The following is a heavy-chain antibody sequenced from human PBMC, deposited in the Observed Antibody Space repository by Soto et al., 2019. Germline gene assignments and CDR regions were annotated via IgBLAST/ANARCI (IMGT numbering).Heavy chain of an antibody. D-gene: IGHD3-3*01. J-gene: IGHJ4*02. CDR3: ARGGVSTRTFDY. CDR1: GYXFAGYL. Sequence: EXLKISYKCSGYXFAGYLLAWVRHMPGKGLELMGIIYHSDSDTRYRPSFQGQVTISADKYIISAYLQWSSMRASDNAMYYCARGGVSTRTFDYWGQGTPGTVS. V-gene: IGHV5-51*01. CDR2: IYHSDSDT.